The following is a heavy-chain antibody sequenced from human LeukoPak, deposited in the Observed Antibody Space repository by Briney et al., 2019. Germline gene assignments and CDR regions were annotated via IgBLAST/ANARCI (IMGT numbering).Heavy chain of an antibody. Sequence: GGSLRLSCAASGFTFSRYWMSWVRQAPGKGLEWVANIKQDGSEKYYVDSVKGRFTISRDSAKNSPYLQMNSLRAEDTAVYYCARDRYSGYDYDYWGQGTLVTVSS. J-gene: IGHJ4*02. V-gene: IGHV3-7*01. CDR2: IKQDGSEK. D-gene: IGHD5-12*01. CDR1: GFTFSRYW. CDR3: ARDRYSGYDYDY.